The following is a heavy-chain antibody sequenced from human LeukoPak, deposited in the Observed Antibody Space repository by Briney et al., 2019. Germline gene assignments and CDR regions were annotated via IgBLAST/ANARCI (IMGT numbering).Heavy chain of an antibody. Sequence: SETLSLTCTVSGGSISSGGYYWSWIRQHPGTGLEWIGYIYYSGSTYYNPSLKSRVTISVDTSKNQFSLKLSSVTAADTAVYYCARSVELSPYYFDYWGQGTLVTVSS. D-gene: IGHD3-16*02. CDR2: IYYSGST. CDR3: ARSVELSPYYFDY. V-gene: IGHV4-31*03. J-gene: IGHJ4*02. CDR1: GGSISSGGYY.